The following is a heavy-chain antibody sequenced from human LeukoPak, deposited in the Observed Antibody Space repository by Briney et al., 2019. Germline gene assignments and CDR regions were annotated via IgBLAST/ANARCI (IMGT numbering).Heavy chain of an antibody. CDR1: GLTFTNHW. CDR2: MNLDGSEK. J-gene: IGHJ4*02. Sequence: GWSLRLSCAASGLTFTNHWMSWLRQAPGKGLEWVARMNLDGSEKYNLDSVRGRFTIYRDNAKTSVYLEMNSLRAEETGLYYCARGSIPPDYWGQGTLVTVSS. CDR3: ARGSIPPDY. D-gene: IGHD2-21*01. V-gene: IGHV3-7*01.